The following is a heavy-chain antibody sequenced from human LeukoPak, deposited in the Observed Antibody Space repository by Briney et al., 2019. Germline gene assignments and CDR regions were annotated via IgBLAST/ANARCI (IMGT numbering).Heavy chain of an antibody. D-gene: IGHD3/OR15-3a*01. CDR2: IYYTGNT. V-gene: IGHV4-39*01. CDR3: ARQTGSGLFILP. CDR1: GVSISSSNSY. Sequence: SETLSLTCSVSGVSISSSNSYWGWIRQPPGKGLEWIGSIYYTGNTYYNASPKSQVSISIDTSKNQFSLKITSVTAADTGVYYCARQTGSGLFILPGGQGTLVTVSS. J-gene: IGHJ4*02.